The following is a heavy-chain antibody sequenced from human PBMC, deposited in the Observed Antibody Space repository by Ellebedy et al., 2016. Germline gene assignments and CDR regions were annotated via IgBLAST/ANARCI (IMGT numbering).Heavy chain of an antibody. D-gene: IGHD3-22*01. V-gene: IGHV5-51*01. CDR1: GYSFTSYW. Sequence: GGSLRLXXKGSGYSFTSYWIGWVRQMPGKGLEWMGIIYPGDSDTRYSPSFQGQVTISADKSISTAYLQWSSLKASDTAMYYCARAPREYYYDSSGYYDYFDYWGQGTLVTVSS. J-gene: IGHJ4*02. CDR3: ARAPREYYYDSSGYYDYFDY. CDR2: IYPGDSDT.